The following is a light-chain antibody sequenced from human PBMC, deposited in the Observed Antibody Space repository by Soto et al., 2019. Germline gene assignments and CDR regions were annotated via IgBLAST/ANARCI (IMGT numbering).Light chain of an antibody. Sequence: QTVVTQPPSASGSPGQSVTISCTGTSSDVDRYNYVSWYQQHPGKAPKLMIYEVSKRPSGVPDRFSGSKSDNTASLTVSGLQAEDEADYYCSSYAGTNNVLFGGGTKVTVL. CDR2: EVS. CDR1: SSDVDRYNY. V-gene: IGLV2-8*01. J-gene: IGLJ2*01. CDR3: SSYAGTNNVL.